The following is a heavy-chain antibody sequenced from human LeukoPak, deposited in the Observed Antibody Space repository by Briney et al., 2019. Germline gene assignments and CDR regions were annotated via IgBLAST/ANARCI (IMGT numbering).Heavy chain of an antibody. V-gene: IGHV4-34*01. CDR3: ARGRIGYCSSTSCPRQNAFDI. D-gene: IGHD2-2*01. Sequence: SETLSLTCAVYGGSFSGYYWSWIRQPPGKGLEWIGEINHSGSTNYNPSLKSRVTISVDTSKNQFSLKLSSVTAADTAVYYCARGRIGYCSSTSCPRQNAFDIWGQGTMVTVSS. CDR2: INHSGST. CDR1: GGSFSGYY. J-gene: IGHJ3*02.